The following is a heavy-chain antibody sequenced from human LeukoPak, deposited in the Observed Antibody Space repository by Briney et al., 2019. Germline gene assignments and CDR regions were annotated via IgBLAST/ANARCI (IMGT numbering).Heavy chain of an antibody. V-gene: IGHV3-30*18. CDR1: GFTFRSYG. Sequence: GGSLRLSCAASGFTFRSYGMHWVRQAPGKWLEWVAVISYDGSNKYYADSVKGRFTISRDNSKNTLYLQMNSLRAEDTAVYYCAKLGYTGSYSLPFWGQGTMVTVSS. CDR2: ISYDGSNK. CDR3: AKLGYTGSYSLPF. J-gene: IGHJ3*01. D-gene: IGHD1-26*01.